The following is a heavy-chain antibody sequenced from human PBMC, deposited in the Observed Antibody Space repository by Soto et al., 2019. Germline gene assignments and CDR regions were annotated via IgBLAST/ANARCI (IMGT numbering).Heavy chain of an antibody. V-gene: IGHV4-61*01. CDR3: AGDRVAAQYYYGGLDV. J-gene: IGHJ6*02. Sequence: QVQLQESGPGLVKPSETLSLTCTVSGGSVSVSHYYWTWIRQPPGKGLEWIGYIYHTGSTNYNPSLKRRVTMSVDTSKNQFSLTLSSVTAADTAVYYCAGDRVAAQYYYGGLDVWGQGTTVTVS. D-gene: IGHD6-6*01. CDR2: IYHTGST. CDR1: GGSVSVSHYY.